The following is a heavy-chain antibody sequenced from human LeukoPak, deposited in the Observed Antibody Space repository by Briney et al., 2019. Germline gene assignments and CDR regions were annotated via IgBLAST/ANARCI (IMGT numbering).Heavy chain of an antibody. D-gene: IGHD5-12*01. CDR2: ISSSSSYI. V-gene: IGHV3-21*01. Sequence: PGGSLRLSCAASGFTFSSYSMNWVRQAPGKGLEWVSSISSSSSYIYYADSVKGRFTISRDNAKNSLYLQMNSLRAEDTAVYYCARDGGYRLDIDYWGQGTLVSVSS. J-gene: IGHJ4*02. CDR1: GFTFSSYS. CDR3: ARDGGYRLDIDY.